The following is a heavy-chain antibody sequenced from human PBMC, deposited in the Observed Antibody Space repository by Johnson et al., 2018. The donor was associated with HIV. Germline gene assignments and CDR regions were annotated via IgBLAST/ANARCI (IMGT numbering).Heavy chain of an antibody. J-gene: IGHJ3*02. CDR1: AFTFDDYV. CDR3: AKGEAATTVTLDI. CDR2: ISWDGGTT. Sequence: VQLVESGGGVVQPGGSLRLSCAASAFTFDDYVMHWVRQGPGKGLEWVSLISWDGGTTYYADSVRGRFTISRDNRKNSLYLQLNSLRAEDTAVYYCAKGEAATTVTLDIWGQGTMVTVSS. D-gene: IGHD4-11*01. V-gene: IGHV3-43D*03.